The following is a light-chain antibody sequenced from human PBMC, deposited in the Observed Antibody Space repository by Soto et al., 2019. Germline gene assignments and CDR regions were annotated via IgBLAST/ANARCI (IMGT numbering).Light chain of an antibody. J-gene: IGKJ5*01. Sequence: EIVLTQSPVPLSLSPGERATLSCRASQSVSSRLAWYQPKPGQAPRLLIYDVSNRATGIPARFSGSGSGTDFTLTISSLEPEDFAVYYCQQRDYWQVTFGQGTRLEI. CDR1: QSVSSR. CDR2: DVS. CDR3: QQRDYWQVT. V-gene: IGKV3-11*01.